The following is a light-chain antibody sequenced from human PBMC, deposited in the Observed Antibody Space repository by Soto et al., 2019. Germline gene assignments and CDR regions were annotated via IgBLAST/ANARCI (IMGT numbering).Light chain of an antibody. CDR1: QSIGSN. V-gene: IGKV3-15*01. CDR3: QQYNNWPIT. CDR2: GAS. Sequence: EIVFTQSPATLSVSTGERATLSCRASQSIGSNLAWYQQKPGQSPRLLIYGASTRATGLPARFSGSGSGTEFTLTISSLQSEDFALYYCQQYNNWPITFGQGTRLEI. J-gene: IGKJ5*01.